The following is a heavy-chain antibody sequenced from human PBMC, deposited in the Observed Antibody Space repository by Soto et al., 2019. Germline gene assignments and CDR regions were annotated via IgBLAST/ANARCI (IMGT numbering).Heavy chain of an antibody. CDR2: ISSSSSYI. CDR3: ARGPPITIFGVVKAYYFDY. Sequence: PGESLKISCAASGFTFSSYSMNWVRQAPGKGLEWVSSISSSSSYIYYADSVKGRFTISRDNAKNSLYLQMNSLRAEDTAVYYCARGPPITIFGVVKAYYFDYWGQGTLVTVSS. D-gene: IGHD3-3*01. V-gene: IGHV3-21*01. J-gene: IGHJ4*02. CDR1: GFTFSSYS.